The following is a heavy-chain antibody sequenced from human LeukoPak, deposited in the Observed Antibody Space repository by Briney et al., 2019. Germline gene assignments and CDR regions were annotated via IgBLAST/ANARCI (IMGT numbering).Heavy chain of an antibody. CDR3: AKDLRGYSGYDFRAQYYFDY. D-gene: IGHD5-12*01. Sequence: GGSLRLSCAASGFIFSSYAMSWVRQAPGKGLEWVSAISGSGGSTYYADSVKGRFTISRDNSKNTLYLQMNSLRAEDTAVYYCAKDLRGYSGYDFRAQYYFDYWGQGTLVTVSS. CDR2: ISGSGGST. CDR1: GFIFSSYA. V-gene: IGHV3-23*01. J-gene: IGHJ4*02.